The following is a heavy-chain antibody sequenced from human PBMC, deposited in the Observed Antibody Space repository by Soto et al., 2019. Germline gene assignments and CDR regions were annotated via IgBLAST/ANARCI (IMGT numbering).Heavy chain of an antibody. V-gene: IGHV4-34*01. CDR3: ARERWGAAWLDP. CDR1: GGSFSCYY. Sequence: SETLSLTSAVYGGSFSCYYARWIRPPPGNVLEGIGEINHSGSTNYHPSLKSRVTISVDTSKNQFSLKLSSVTAADPAVYYCARERWGAAWLDPWGQGTLVTVSS. J-gene: IGHJ5*02. D-gene: IGHD1-26*01. CDR2: INHSGST.